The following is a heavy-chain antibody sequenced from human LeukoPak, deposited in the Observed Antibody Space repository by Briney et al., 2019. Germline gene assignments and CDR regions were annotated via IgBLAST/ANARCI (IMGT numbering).Heavy chain of an antibody. CDR2: INPNSGGT. J-gene: IGHJ5*02. CDR1: GYTFTGYY. V-gene: IGHV1-2*02. Sequence: ASVKVSCKASGYTFTGYYMHWVRQAPGQGLEWMGWINPNSGGTNYAQKFQGRVTMTRDTSISTAYMELSWLRSDDTAVYYCARDRVASFNWFDPWGQGTLVTVSS. D-gene: IGHD2-15*01. CDR3: ARDRVASFNWFDP.